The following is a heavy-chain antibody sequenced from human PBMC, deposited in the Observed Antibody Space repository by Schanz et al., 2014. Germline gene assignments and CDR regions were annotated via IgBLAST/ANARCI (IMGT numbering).Heavy chain of an antibody. CDR2: LNPHSGGT. CDR3: ARVTTGYDS. D-gene: IGHD5-12*01. J-gene: IGHJ4*02. V-gene: IGHV1-2*02. Sequence: QVQLVQSGAEVKRPGASVKISCKASGYTFTDYYMNWVRQAPGQGLEWMGWLNPHSGGTHYALRFQGRVTMTRDTSSSTVYMQLSSLTSDDTAIYYCARVTTGYDSWGQGTLVTVSS. CDR1: GYTFTDYY.